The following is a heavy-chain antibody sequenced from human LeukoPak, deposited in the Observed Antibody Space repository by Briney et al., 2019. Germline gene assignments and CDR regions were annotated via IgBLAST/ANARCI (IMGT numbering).Heavy chain of an antibody. CDR2: ISGTGGST. Sequence: GGSLRLSCAASGFTFSSYPMNWVRQSPERGLEWVSTISGTGGSTSYADSLKGRFTISRDNSKNTLYLQMSSLTAEDTAVYYCAKECGRDYDDRAFDIWGQGTMVTVSS. CDR3: AKECGRDYDDRAFDI. D-gene: IGHD3-22*01. V-gene: IGHV3-23*01. J-gene: IGHJ3*02. CDR1: GFTFSSYP.